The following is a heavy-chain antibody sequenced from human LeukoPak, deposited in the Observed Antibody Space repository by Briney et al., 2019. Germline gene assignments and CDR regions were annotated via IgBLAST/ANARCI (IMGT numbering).Heavy chain of an antibody. CDR1: GGSFSGYY. J-gene: IGHJ4*02. V-gene: IGHV4-34*01. D-gene: IGHD2-15*01. CDR2: INHGGST. CDR3: ARGMLRWQLAPHY. Sequence: PSETLSLTCAVYGGSFSGYYWSRLRQPPGKGREWIGEINHGGSTNYNPSLKSRVTISVDTSNNQFSLKLSSVTAADTAVYYGARGMLRWQLAPHYWGQGTLVTVSS.